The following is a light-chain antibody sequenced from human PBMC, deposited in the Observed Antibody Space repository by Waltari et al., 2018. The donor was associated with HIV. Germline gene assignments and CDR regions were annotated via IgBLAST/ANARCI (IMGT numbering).Light chain of an antibody. CDR1: NSDVGGYNL. V-gene: IGLV2-11*01. Sequence: QSALTQPRSVSGSPGQSVTISCTGTNSDVGGYNLVSWYQQYPGKAPKFLIYDVNKRPAGVPDRFSASKSGNTASLTISGIQAEDEAEYYCCSYADSYSDVFGTGTKVTVL. CDR3: CSYADSYSDV. J-gene: IGLJ1*01. CDR2: DVN.